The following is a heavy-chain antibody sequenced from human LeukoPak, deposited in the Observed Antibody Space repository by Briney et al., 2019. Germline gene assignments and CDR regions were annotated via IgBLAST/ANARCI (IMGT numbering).Heavy chain of an antibody. D-gene: IGHD3-22*01. V-gene: IGHV1-69*06. CDR1: GGTFSSYA. CDR2: IIPIFGTA. J-gene: IGHJ3*02. CDR3: ARAPYYYDSSGYYYRDAFDI. Sequence: ASVKVSCKASGGTFSSYAISWVRQAPGQGLEWMGGIIPIFGTANYAQKFQGRVTMTADTSTSTAYMELRSLRSDDTAVYYCARAPYYYDSSGYYYRDAFDIWGQGTMVTVSS.